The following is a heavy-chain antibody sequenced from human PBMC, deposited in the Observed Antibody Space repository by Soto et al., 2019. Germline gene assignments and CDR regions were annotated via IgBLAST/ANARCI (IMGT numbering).Heavy chain of an antibody. Sequence: EVQLVESGGGLVKPGGSLTISCAGSGFAFRSYNMNWVRQPPGKGLEWVASISSGSSNIYYADSVKGIFTISRDNAKYLLYLQKDILRGEDAGVYYCARAKVVVGTFQLGGHGALIRISS. D-gene: IGHD1-7*01. CDR2: ISSGSSNI. J-gene: IGHJ4*01. V-gene: IGHV3-21*06. CDR1: GFAFRSYN. CDR3: ARAKVVVGTFQL.